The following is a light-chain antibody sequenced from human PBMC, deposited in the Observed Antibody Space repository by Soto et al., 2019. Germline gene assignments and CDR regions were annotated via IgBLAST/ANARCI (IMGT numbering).Light chain of an antibody. CDR2: GAS. J-gene: IGKJ4*01. CDR1: QSVSSSY. CDR3: QQYGSLLT. V-gene: IGKV3-20*01. Sequence: EIVLRQSPGTVSLSPGERATLSCRASQSVSSSYLAWYQQKPGQAPRLLIYGASSRATGIPDRFSGSGSGTDFTLTISRLEPEDFAVYYCQQYGSLLTFGGGTKVDIK.